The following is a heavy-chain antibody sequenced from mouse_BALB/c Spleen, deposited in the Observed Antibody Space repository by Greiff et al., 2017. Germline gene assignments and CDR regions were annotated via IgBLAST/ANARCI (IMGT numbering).Heavy chain of an antibody. D-gene: IGHD1-1*01. V-gene: IGHV3-2*02. J-gene: IGHJ4*01. Sequence: VQLQESGPGLVKPSQSLSLTCTVTGYSITSDYAWNWIRQFPGNKLEWMGYISYSGSTSYNPSLKSRISITRDTSKNQFFLQLNSVTTEDTATYYCARAALVATRAMDYWGQGTSVTVAS. CDR2: ISYSGST. CDR3: ARAALVATRAMDY. CDR1: GYSITSDYA.